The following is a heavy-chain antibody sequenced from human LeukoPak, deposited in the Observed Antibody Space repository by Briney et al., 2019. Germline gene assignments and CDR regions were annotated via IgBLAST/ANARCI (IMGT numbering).Heavy chain of an antibody. Sequence: SETLSLTRTVSGGSISGGGYYWSWIRQHPGKSLEWIGYIYYSGSTYYNPSLKSRVTISVDTSKNQFSLKLSSVTAADTAVYYCARERWVYDWFDPWGQGTLVTVSS. V-gene: IGHV4-31*03. CDR1: GGSISGGGYY. D-gene: IGHD5-24*01. CDR3: ARERWVYDWFDP. J-gene: IGHJ5*02. CDR2: IYYSGST.